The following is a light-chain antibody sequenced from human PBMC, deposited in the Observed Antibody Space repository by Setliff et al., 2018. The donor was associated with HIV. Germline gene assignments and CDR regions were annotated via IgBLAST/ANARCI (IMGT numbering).Light chain of an antibody. J-gene: IGLJ2*01. V-gene: IGLV2-14*03. CDR3: SSYSTSNTLVL. Sequence: QSVLTQPASVSGSPGQSISISCSGSHTDIGAYNYVSWYQQHPGKVPRLIIYEVSHRPSGVSDRISGAKSGNTASLFISGLQAEDEATYYCSSYSTSNTLVLFGGGTKVT. CDR2: EVS. CDR1: HTDIGAYNY.